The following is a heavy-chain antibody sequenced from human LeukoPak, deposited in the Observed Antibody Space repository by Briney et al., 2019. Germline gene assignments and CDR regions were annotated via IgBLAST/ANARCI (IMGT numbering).Heavy chain of an antibody. CDR2: ICGSDGKT. D-gene: IGHD3-22*01. V-gene: IGHV3-23*01. Sequence: GGSLRLSCAASGFTFSRCAMGWVRQIPGKGLEWVADICGSDGKTYYEDPVKGRFNISRDNSKNSLYLQLNSLRSDDTAIYYCVKDANYFDSGSYMVPFDSWGQGTLVTVSS. J-gene: IGHJ4*02. CDR3: VKDANYFDSGSYMVPFDS. CDR1: GFTFSRCA.